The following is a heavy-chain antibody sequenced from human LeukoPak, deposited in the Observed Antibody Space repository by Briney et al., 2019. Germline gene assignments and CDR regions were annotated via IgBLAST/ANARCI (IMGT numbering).Heavy chain of an antibody. CDR1: GFTFSTYS. Sequence: PGGSLRLSCAASGFTFSTYSMNWVRQAPGKGLEWVAVISYDGSNKYYADSVKGRFTISRDNSKNTLYLQMNSLRAEDTAVYYCARDDLDYWGQGTLVTVSS. J-gene: IGHJ4*02. CDR3: ARDDLDY. CDR2: ISYDGSNK. V-gene: IGHV3-30*03.